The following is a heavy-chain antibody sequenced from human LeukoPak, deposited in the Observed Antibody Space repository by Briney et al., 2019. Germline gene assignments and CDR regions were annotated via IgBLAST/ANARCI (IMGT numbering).Heavy chain of an antibody. D-gene: IGHD1-14*01. V-gene: IGHV3-7*01. CDR3: ARESRITGTTTSGFDI. Sequence: GGSLRLSCVASGFTFSNYWMSWVRQAPGKGLEWVANIKRDGRDKNSVDSVEGRFTISRDNAKNSMFLQMNSLRVEDTAVYYCARESRITGTTTSGFDIWGQGTMVTVSS. CDR2: IKRDGRDK. J-gene: IGHJ3*02. CDR1: GFTFSNYW.